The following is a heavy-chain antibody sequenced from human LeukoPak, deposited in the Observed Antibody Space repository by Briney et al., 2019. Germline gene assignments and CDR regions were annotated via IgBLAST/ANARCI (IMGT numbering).Heavy chain of an antibody. CDR2: ISTYNGNT. CDR3: ARERGGDSGSYHPTDY. V-gene: IGHV1-18*01. Sequence: GAPVKVSCKASGYSFSYYGINWVRQAPGQGLEWMGWISTYNGNTNYAQKFQGRVTMTTDTSTSTAYMELRSLRSDDAAVYYCARERGGDSGSYHPTDYWGQGTLVTVSS. CDR1: GYSFSYYG. D-gene: IGHD1-26*01. J-gene: IGHJ4*02.